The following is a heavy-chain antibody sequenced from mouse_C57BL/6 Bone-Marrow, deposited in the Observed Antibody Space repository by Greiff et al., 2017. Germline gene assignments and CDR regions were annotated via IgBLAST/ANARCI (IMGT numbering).Heavy chain of an antibody. V-gene: IGHV1-69*01. CDR2: IDPSDSYT. J-gene: IGHJ3*01. D-gene: IGHD1-1*01. CDR3: ARGQHYYGSSYRFAY. CDR1: GYTFTSYW. Sequence: QVQLQQPGAELVMPGASVKLSCKASGYTFTSYWMHWVKQRPGQGLEWIGEIDPSDSYTNYNQKFKGKSTLTVDKSSSTAYMQLSSQTSEDSAVYYCARGQHYYGSSYRFAYWGQGTLVTVSA.